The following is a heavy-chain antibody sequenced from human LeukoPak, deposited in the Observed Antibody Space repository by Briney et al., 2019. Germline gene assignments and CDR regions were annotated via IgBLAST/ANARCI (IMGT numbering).Heavy chain of an antibody. V-gene: IGHV3-7*01. CDR2: INLDGSEK. J-gene: IGHJ6*02. CDR1: GLIFSSHC. Sequence: GGALRLSCVASGLIFSSHCLTWLRQALRKGLEEVTQINLDGSEKDSVGSPKGRFTISRDNAKNSLYLQLNSLTAEDTAIYYCARGHYGLDVWGQGTTVTVSS. CDR3: ARGHYGLDV.